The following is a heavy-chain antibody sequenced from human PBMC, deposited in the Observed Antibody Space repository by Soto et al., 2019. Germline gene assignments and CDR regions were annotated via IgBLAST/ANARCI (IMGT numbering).Heavy chain of an antibody. D-gene: IGHD6-19*01. CDR3: AKDYKQWLVRSGRDWFDP. J-gene: IGHJ5*02. CDR2: ISGSGGST. Sequence: PGGSLRLSCAPSGFTFSSYAMSWVRQAPGKGLEWVSAISGSGGSTYYAESVKGRFTISRDNSKNTLYLQMNSLRAEDTAVFYFAKDYKQWLVRSGRDWFDPWGQGTLVTVSS. CDR1: GFTFSSYA. V-gene: IGHV3-23*01.